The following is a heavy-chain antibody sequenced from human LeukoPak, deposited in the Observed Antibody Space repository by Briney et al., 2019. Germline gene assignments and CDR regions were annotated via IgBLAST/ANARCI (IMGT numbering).Heavy chain of an antibody. Sequence: GGSLRLSCAASGFTFSDYSMNWVRQAPGKGLEWISYISGTSTTTYYADSVKGRFTISRDNSKNTLYLQMNSLRAEDTAVYYCAKAPRDYDFWSGYDYYYYMDVWGKGTTVTVSS. CDR2: ISGTSTTT. J-gene: IGHJ6*03. CDR3: AKAPRDYDFWSGYDYYYYMDV. V-gene: IGHV3-48*01. D-gene: IGHD3-3*01. CDR1: GFTFSDYS.